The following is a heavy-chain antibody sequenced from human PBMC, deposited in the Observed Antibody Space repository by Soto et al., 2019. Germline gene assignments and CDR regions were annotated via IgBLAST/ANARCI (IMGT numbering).Heavy chain of an antibody. Sequence: GASVKVSCKDSGGTFSSYAISLFRHHNGQWLEWMGGIIPIFGTANYAQKFQGRVTITADESTSTAYMELSSLRSEDTAVYYCARAGIQLWSSPAYYYGMDVWGQGTTVTVSS. J-gene: IGHJ6*02. CDR1: GGTFSSYA. CDR2: IIPIFGTA. CDR3: ARAGIQLWSSPAYYYGMDV. V-gene: IGHV1-69*13. D-gene: IGHD5-18*01.